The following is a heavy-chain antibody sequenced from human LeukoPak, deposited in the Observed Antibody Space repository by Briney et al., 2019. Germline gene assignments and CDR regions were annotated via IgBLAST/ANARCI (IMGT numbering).Heavy chain of an antibody. D-gene: IGHD6-13*01. CDR3: ARGRLAAAGYYFDL. V-gene: IGHV4-34*01. Sequence: PSETLSLTCAVYGGSFSGYYWSWMRQPPGKGLEWIGEINHSGNTNYNPSLKSRVTISVETSKNQFSLKLNSVTAADTAVYYCARGRLAAAGYYFDLWAKGNLVSV. CDR1: GGSFSGYY. CDR2: INHSGNT. J-gene: IGHJ4*02.